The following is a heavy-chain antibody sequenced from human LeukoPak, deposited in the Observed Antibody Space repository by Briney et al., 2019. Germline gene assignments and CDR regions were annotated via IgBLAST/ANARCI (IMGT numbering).Heavy chain of an antibody. D-gene: IGHD3-22*01. CDR3: ASIYDSSGYSFDY. Sequence: PSQTLSLTCTVSGGSISSGGYYWSWIRQHPGKGLEWIGYIYYSGSTYYNPSLKSRVTISVDTSKNQFFLKLSSVTAADTAVYYCASIYDSSGYSFDYWGQGTLVTVSS. V-gene: IGHV4-31*03. CDR1: GGSISSGGYY. J-gene: IGHJ4*02. CDR2: IYYSGST.